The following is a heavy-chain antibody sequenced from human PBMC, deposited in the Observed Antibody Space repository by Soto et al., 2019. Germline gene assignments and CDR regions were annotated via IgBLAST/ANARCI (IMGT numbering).Heavy chain of an antibody. CDR3: ARGHILWYFDL. J-gene: IGHJ2*01. V-gene: IGHV1-18*01. Sequence: ASAKVPCKAAGYTFTSYGISWVRQAPGQGLEWMGWISAYNGNTNYAQKLQGRVTMTTDTSTSTAYMELRSLRSDDTAVYYCARGHILWYFDLWGRGTLVTVSS. CDR1: GYTFTSYG. D-gene: IGHD2-21*01. CDR2: ISAYNGNT.